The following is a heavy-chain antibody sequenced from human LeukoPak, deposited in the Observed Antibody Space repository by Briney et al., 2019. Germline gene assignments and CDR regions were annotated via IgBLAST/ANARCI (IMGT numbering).Heavy chain of an antibody. D-gene: IGHD3-10*02. CDR2: IRDKADSYTT. Sequence: GGSLRLSCAASGFTFSDHHMDWVRQASGKGLEWVGRIRDKADSYTTEYAASVKGRFTISRDDSKNSLSLQMNSLKTEDTAVYYCAAVRGVMGYWGQGTLVTVSS. J-gene: IGHJ4*02. CDR1: GFTFSDHH. CDR3: AAVRGVMGY. V-gene: IGHV3-72*01.